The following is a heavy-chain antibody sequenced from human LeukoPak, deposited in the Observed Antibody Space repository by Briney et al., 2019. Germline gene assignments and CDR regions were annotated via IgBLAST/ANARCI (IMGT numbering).Heavy chain of an antibody. D-gene: IGHD1-26*01. CDR1: GFTFSSYW. V-gene: IGHV3-53*01. Sequence: GGSLRLSCAASGFTFSSYWMSWVRQAPGKGLEWVSIIYTSGTTYYADSVKGRFTISRDNSKNTLYLQMNSLRAEDTAVYYCARGGSYFFSVDYWGQGTLVTVSS. CDR2: IYTSGTT. CDR3: ARGGSYFFSVDY. J-gene: IGHJ4*02.